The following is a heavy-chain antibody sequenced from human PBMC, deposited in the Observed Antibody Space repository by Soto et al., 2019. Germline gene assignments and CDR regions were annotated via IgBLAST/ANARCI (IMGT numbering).Heavy chain of an antibody. CDR1: GGSISSGDYY. CDR3: ARWWFGEFFDY. CDR2: IYYSGST. Sequence: QVQLQESGPGLVKPSQTLSLTCTVSGGSISSGDYYWSWIRQPPGKGLEWIGYIYYSGSTYYNPSLRSRVTIPVHTSKNQFSLKLSSVTAADTAVYYCARWWFGEFFDYWGQGTLVTVSS. D-gene: IGHD3-10*01. V-gene: IGHV4-30-4*01. J-gene: IGHJ4*02.